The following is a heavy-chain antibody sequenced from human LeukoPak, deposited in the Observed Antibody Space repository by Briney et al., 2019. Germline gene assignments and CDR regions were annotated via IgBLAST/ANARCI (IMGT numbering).Heavy chain of an antibody. J-gene: IGHJ6*02. CDR1: GFTFSSYS. CDR3: ARDGPSDSYNPLYGMDV. D-gene: IGHD5-24*01. Sequence: GGSLRLSCAASGFTFSSYSMNWVRQAPGKGLEWVSSISSSSSYIYYADSVKGRFTISRGNAKNSLYLQMNSLRAGDTAVYYCARDGPSDSYNPLYGMDVWGQGTTVTVSS. V-gene: IGHV3-21*01. CDR2: ISSSSSYI.